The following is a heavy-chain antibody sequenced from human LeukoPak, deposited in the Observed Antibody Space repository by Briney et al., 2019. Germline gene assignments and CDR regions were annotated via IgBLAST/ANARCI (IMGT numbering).Heavy chain of an antibody. J-gene: IGHJ3*02. CDR1: GFTFSSYW. CDR2: INSDGSST. V-gene: IGHV3-74*01. CDR3: ARENLWELLRYDAFDI. Sequence: PGGSLRLSCAASGFTFSSYWMHWVRQAPGKGLVWVSRINSDGSSTSYADSVKGRFTISRDNAKNTLYLQMNSLRAEDTAVYYCARENLWELLRYDAFDIWGQGTMVTVSS. D-gene: IGHD1-26*01.